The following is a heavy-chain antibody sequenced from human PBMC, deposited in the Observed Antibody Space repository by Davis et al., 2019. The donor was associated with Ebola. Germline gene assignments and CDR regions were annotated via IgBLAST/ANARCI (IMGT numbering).Heavy chain of an antibody. J-gene: IGHJ4*02. CDR2: IIPIFGTA. V-gene: IGHV1-69*13. CDR1: GGTFSSYA. Sequence: SVKVSCKASGGTFSSYAISWVRQAPGQGLEWMGGIIPIFGTANYAQKFQGRVTITADESTSTAYMGLSSLRSEDTAVYYCARDRGEYYYDSSGYYCGYWGQGTLVTVSS. CDR3: ARDRGEYYYDSSGYYCGY. D-gene: IGHD3-22*01.